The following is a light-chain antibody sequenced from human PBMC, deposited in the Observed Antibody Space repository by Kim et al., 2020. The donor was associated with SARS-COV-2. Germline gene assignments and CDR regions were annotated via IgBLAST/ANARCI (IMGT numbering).Light chain of an antibody. CDR1: ALPEKQ. V-gene: IGLV3-25*03. CDR3: QSADGSGTYV. J-gene: IGLJ1*01. CDR2: KDS. Sequence: SYELTQPPSVSVSPGQTARITCSGDALPEKQTYWYQQKSGQAPLLLIYKDSERPSGIPGRFSGSSSGTTVTLTISGVQVEDDADYYCQSADGSGTYVFGT.